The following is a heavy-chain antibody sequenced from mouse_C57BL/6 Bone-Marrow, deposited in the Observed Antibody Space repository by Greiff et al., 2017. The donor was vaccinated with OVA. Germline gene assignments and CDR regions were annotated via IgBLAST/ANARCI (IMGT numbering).Heavy chain of an antibody. CDR2: ISNGGGST. CDR3: ARQVSYYFDD. CDR1: GFTFSDYY. V-gene: IGHV5-12*01. D-gene: IGHD6-2*01. Sequence: EVKLEESGGGLVQPGGSLKLSCAASGFTFSDYYMYWVRQTPEKRLEWVAYISNGGGSTYYPDTVKGRFTISRDNAKNTLYLQLSRLKSEDTAMYYCARQVSYYFDDWGQGTTLTVST. J-gene: IGHJ2*01.